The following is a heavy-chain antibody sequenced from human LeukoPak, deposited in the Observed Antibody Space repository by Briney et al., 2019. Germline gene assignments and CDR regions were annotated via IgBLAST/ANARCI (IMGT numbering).Heavy chain of an antibody. D-gene: IGHD3-9*01. Sequence: SETLSLTCTVSGGSISSGSYYWSWIRQPAGKGLEWIGRIYTSGSTNYNPSLKSRVTISVDTSKNQFSLKLSSVTAADTAVYYCARRDYDILTGTRYFDYWGQGTLVTVSS. V-gene: IGHV4-61*02. CDR3: ARRDYDILTGTRYFDY. CDR2: IYTSGST. CDR1: GGSISSGSYY. J-gene: IGHJ4*02.